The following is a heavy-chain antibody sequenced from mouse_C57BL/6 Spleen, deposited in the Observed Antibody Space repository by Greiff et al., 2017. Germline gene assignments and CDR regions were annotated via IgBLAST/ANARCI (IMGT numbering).Heavy chain of an antibody. CDR1: GYSFTSYY. CDR2: IYPGSGNT. Sequence: VQLQQSGPELVKPGASVKISCKASGYSFTSYYIHWVKQRPGQGLEWIGWIYPGSGNTKYNEKFKGKATLTADTSSSTAYMQLSSITSEDSSVYYSAETYGLYYAMDDWGQGTSVTVSS. V-gene: IGHV1-66*01. CDR3: AETYGLYYAMDD. D-gene: IGHD1-2*01. J-gene: IGHJ4*01.